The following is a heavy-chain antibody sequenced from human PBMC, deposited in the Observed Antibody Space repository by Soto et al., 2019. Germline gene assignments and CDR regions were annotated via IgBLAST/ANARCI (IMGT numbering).Heavy chain of an antibody. CDR3: ARSFVVVPAAMPGRGDYYYYMDV. J-gene: IGHJ6*03. Sequence: PSETLSLTCTVSGGSISSYYWSWIRQPPGKGLEWIGYIYYSGSTNYNPSLKSRVTISVDTSKNQFSLKLSSVTAADTAVYYCARSFVVVPAAMPGRGDYYYYMDVWGKGTTVTVSS. V-gene: IGHV4-59*08. CDR1: GGSISSYY. D-gene: IGHD2-2*01. CDR2: IYYSGST.